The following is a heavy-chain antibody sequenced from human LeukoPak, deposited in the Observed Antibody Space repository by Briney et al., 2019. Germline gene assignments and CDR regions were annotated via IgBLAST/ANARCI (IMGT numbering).Heavy chain of an antibody. V-gene: IGHV3-23*01. Sequence: GGSLRLSCAASGFTFSNYAMSWVRQAPGKALEWVPAITSGGGTTYYAGSVKGRFTISRDNSKNTLYLQMNSLRAEDTAVYYCARDPPRAAWVFNYWGQGTLVSVSS. CDR2: ITSGGGTT. J-gene: IGHJ4*02. D-gene: IGHD6-25*01. CDR3: ARDPPRAAWVFNY. CDR1: GFTFSNYA.